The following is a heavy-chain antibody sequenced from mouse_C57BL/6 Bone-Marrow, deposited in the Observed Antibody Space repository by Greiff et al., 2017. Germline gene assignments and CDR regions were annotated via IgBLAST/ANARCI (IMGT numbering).Heavy chain of an antibody. J-gene: IGHJ2*01. CDR3: ARDSADGYNY. CDR1: GFTFSSYA. CDR2: ISDGGSYT. V-gene: IGHV5-4*01. Sequence: DVKLQESGGGLVKPGGSLKLSCAASGFTFSSYAMSWVRQTPEKRLEWVATISDGGSYTYYPDNVKGRFTISRDNAKNNLYLQMSHLKSEDTAMYYCARDSADGYNYWGQGTTLTVSS. D-gene: IGHD2-3*01.